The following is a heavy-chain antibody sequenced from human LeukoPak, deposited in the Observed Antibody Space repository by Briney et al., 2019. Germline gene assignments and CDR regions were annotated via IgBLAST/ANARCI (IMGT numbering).Heavy chain of an antibody. J-gene: IGHJ4*02. CDR1: GGSISSGDYY. V-gene: IGHV4-30-4*01. Sequence: SETLSLTCTVSGGSISSGDYYWSWIRQPPGKGLEWIGYIYYSGSTYYNPSLKSRVTLSVDTSKNQFSLKLSSVTAADTAVYYCARAGHKRGSGSYVDYWGQGTLVTVSS. CDR3: ARAGHKRGSGSYVDY. CDR2: IYYSGST. D-gene: IGHD3-10*01.